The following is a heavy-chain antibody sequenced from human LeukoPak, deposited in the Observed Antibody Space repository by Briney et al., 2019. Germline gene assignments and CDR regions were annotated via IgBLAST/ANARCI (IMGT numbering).Heavy chain of an antibody. V-gene: IGHV1-2*02. J-gene: IGHJ6*04. CDR3: PSGNPTSNQDV. Sequence: ASVKVSCKPSGYTFTDYKMHWVRQAPGQGIEWMGWVNANRGGTNYAQKFQGTVTMTRDTSTSAVYIELSTPRSDDNATDYSPSGNPTSNQDVWGKGTMVIVSS. CDR1: GYTFTDYK. D-gene: IGHD4-11*01. CDR2: VNANRGGT.